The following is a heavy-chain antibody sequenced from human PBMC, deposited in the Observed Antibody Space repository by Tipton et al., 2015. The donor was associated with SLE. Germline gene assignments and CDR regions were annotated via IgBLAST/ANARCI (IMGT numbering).Heavy chain of an antibody. CDR2: IYISGST. V-gene: IGHV4-61*02. CDR3: ARERYYYGSGSYYSAFDI. CDR1: GGSISSGNYY. Sequence: LRLSCIVSGGSISSGNYYWSWIRQPAGQELEWIGRIYISGSTKYNPSLKRRVTISGDTSKNQFSLELNSVTAADTAVYYCARERYYYGSGSYYSAFDIWGQGTLVTVSS. J-gene: IGHJ3*02. D-gene: IGHD3-10*01.